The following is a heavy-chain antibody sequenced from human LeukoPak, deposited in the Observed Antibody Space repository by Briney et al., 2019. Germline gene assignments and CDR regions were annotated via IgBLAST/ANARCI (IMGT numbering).Heavy chain of an antibody. V-gene: IGHV5-51*01. CDR3: ARGLRPLDY. CDR2: IYPGDSDT. J-gene: IGHJ4*02. CDR1: GYTFTNYW. D-gene: IGHD4-17*01. Sequence: KRGESLKISCQGSGYTFTNYWIGWVRQMPGNGLEWMGIIYPGDSDTRYSPSFQGQVTISVDKSITTAYLQWSSLKASDTAMYYCARGLRPLDYWGQGTLVTVSS.